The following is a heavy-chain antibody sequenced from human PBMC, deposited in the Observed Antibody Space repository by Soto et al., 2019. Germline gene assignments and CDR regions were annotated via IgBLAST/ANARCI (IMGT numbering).Heavy chain of an antibody. J-gene: IGHJ6*02. D-gene: IGHD3-16*02. V-gene: IGHV5-10-1*01. CDR3: ARVDKGMDV. CDR2: IDPSDSYT. Sequence: VESLNISCKGSGYSFTSYCISWVRQMPGKGLEWMGRIDPSDSYTNYSPSFRGHVTISADKSISTAYLQWSSLKASDTAMYYCARVDKGMDVWGQGTTVTVSS. CDR1: GYSFTSYC.